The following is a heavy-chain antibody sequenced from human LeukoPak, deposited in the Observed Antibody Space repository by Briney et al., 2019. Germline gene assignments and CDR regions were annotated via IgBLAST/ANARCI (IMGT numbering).Heavy chain of an antibody. J-gene: IGHJ4*02. CDR3: AKLLNEGTTYDH. CDR2: IKQDGSEK. Sequence: GGSLRLSCAASGFTFSTYRMTWVRQAPGKGLEWVANIKQDGSEKHYVDSVKGRFTISRDNAKYSLLLQMNSLRAEDTAVYFCAKLLNEGTTYDHWGQGALVTVSS. D-gene: IGHD1-1*01. CDR1: GFTFSTYR. V-gene: IGHV3-7*01.